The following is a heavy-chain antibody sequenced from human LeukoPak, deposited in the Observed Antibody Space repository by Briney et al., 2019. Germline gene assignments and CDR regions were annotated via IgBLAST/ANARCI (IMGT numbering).Heavy chain of an antibody. CDR3: AKGALVPAASRPQSLWRSATVSYYYYMDV. CDR2: ISDSGGTT. J-gene: IGHJ6*03. V-gene: IGHV3-23*01. CDR1: GFTFSSYA. D-gene: IGHD2-2*01. Sequence: PGGSLRLSCAASGFTFSSYAMSWVRQAPGKGLEWVSGISDSGGTTYYADSVKGRFTISRDNSKNTLYLQMNSLRADDTAVYYCAKGALVPAASRPQSLWRSATVSYYYYMDVWGKGTTVTVSS.